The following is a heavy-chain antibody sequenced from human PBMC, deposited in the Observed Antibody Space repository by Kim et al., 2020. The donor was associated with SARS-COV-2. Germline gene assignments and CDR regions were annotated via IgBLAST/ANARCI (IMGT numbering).Heavy chain of an antibody. D-gene: IGHD2-8*01. V-gene: IGHV3-30*02. J-gene: IGHJ6*02. Sequence: VKGRFTISRDNSKNTLYLQMNSLRAEDAAVYYWAKELMFCTKFYYYGIDVWGQGTTVTVSS. CDR3: AKELMFCTKFYYYGIDV.